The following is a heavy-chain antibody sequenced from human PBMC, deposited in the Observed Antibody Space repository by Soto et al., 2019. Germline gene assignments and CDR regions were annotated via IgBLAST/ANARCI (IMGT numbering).Heavy chain of an antibody. CDR2: IRSKTDGGTI. CDR1: GLTFSNAW. CDR3: TTAHPRGPDD. Sequence: PVGSLRLSCAATGLTFSNAWMNWVRQTPGKGLEWVGQIRSKTDGGTICYPAPVKGRFIISRDDAINTRYLQMNSLKTEDTAVYYCTTAHPRGPDDWGQGTLVTV. J-gene: IGHJ4*02. D-gene: IGHD5-12*01. V-gene: IGHV3-15*01.